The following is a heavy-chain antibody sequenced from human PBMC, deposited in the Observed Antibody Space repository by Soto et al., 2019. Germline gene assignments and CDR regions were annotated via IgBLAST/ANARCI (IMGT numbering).Heavy chain of an antibody. CDR3: ARVLTGSRAFDF. CDR2: VYYSGST. J-gene: IGHJ4*02. Sequence: ETLSLTCTVSDGSVSSPTYYWAWVRRPPGKGLQWIGSVYYSGSTFYNPSLKSRVTVSIDTSKNQFSLRLGALTASDTAVYYCARVLTGSRAFDFWGQRALVTVSS. CDR1: DGSVSSPTYY. V-gene: IGHV4-39*01. D-gene: IGHD1-20*01.